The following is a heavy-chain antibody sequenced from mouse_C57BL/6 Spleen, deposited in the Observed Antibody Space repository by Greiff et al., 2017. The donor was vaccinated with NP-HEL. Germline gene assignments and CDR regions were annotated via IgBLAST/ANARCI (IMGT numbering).Heavy chain of an antibody. CDR2: IWSDGST. J-gene: IGHJ4*01. CDR1: GFSLTSYG. D-gene: IGHD2-5*01. V-gene: IGHV2-6-1*01. Sequence: VKLVESGPGLVAPSQSLSIPCTVSGFSLTSYGVHWVRQPPGKGLEWLVVIWSDGSTTYNSALKSRLSISKDNSKSQVFLKMNSLQTDDTAMYYCARHSNYPYAMDYWGQGTSVTVSS. CDR3: ARHSNYPYAMDY.